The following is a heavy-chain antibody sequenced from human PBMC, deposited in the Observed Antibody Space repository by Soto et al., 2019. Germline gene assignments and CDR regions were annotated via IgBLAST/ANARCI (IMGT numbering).Heavy chain of an antibody. CDR2: FYPGDSTS. CDR3: ARIIGYCRNNDCSWTFDI. CDR1: GYTFISYW. Sequence: KVSCKASGYTFISYWVAWVRQLPGKGLEWMGTFYPGDSTSTYSPSFQGQVTISVDKSISTAYLQLSSLKASDTAMYYCARIIGYCRNNDCSWTFDIWGQGTMVTVS. V-gene: IGHV5-51*01. J-gene: IGHJ3*02. D-gene: IGHD2-15*01.